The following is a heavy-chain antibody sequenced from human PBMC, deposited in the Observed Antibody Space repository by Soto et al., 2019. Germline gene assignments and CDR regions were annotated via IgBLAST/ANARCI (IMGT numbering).Heavy chain of an antibody. CDR1: GFTFSSYA. CDR3: AKDPDDYGQIFDY. J-gene: IGHJ4*02. CDR2: ISGSGGST. Sequence: HPGGSLRLSCAASGFTFSSYAMSWVRQAPGKGLEWVSAISGSGGSTYYADSVKGRFTISRDNSKNTLYLQMNSLRAEDTAVYYCAKDPDDYGQIFDYWGQGTLVTVSS. D-gene: IGHD4-17*01. V-gene: IGHV3-23*01.